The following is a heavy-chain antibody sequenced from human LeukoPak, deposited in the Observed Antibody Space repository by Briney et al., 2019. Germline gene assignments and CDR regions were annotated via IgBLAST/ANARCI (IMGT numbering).Heavy chain of an antibody. Sequence: GGSLRLSCAASGFTFSSYGMHWVRQAPGKGLEWVAVIPYDGSNKYYADSVKGRFTISRDNSKNTLYLQMNSLRAEDTAVYYCAKPYGDYYFDYWGQGTLVTVSS. CDR2: IPYDGSNK. V-gene: IGHV3-30*18. CDR1: GFTFSSYG. D-gene: IGHD4-17*01. J-gene: IGHJ4*02. CDR3: AKPYGDYYFDY.